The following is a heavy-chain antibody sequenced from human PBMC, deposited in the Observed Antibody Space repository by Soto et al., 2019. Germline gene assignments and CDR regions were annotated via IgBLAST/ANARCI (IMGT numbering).Heavy chain of an antibody. D-gene: IGHD1-26*01. CDR2: ISSSSSYI. CDR1: GFTFSSYS. Sequence: GGSLRLSCAASGFTFSSYSMNWVRQAPGKGLEWVSSISSSSSYIYYADSVKGRFTISRDNAKNSLYLQMNSLRAEDTAVYYCARVIVGAIAGRGGMDVWGQGTTVTVSS. CDR3: ARVIVGAIAGRGGMDV. V-gene: IGHV3-21*01. J-gene: IGHJ6*02.